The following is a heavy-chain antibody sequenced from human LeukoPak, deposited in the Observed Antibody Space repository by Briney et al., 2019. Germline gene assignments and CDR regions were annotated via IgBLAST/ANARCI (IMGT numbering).Heavy chain of an antibody. CDR1: GFTFDDYA. J-gene: IGHJ4*02. CDR3: AKGTYSSGYSY. Sequence: PGRSLRLSCAASGFTFDDYAMHWVRQAPGKGLEWVSGISWNSGSIGYADSVKGRFTISRDNSKNTLYLQMNSLRAEDTAVYYCAKGTYSSGYSYWGQGTLVTVSS. D-gene: IGHD3-22*01. V-gene: IGHV3-9*01. CDR2: ISWNSGSI.